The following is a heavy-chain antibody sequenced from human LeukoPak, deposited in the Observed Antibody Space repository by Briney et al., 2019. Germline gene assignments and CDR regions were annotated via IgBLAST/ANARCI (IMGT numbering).Heavy chain of an antibody. J-gene: IGHJ6*02. D-gene: IGHD4-17*01. V-gene: IGHV3-30*14. Sequence: GRSLRLSCAASGFTFSSYAMHWVRQAPGKGLEWVAVISYDGSNKYYADSVKGRFTISRDNSKNTLYLQMGSLRAEDMAVYYCARGSDGVVYSGMDVWGQGTTVTVSS. CDR1: GFTFSSYA. CDR2: ISYDGSNK. CDR3: ARGSDGVVYSGMDV.